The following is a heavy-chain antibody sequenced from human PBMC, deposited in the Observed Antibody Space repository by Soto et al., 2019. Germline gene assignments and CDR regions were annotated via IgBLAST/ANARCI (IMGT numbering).Heavy chain of an antibody. D-gene: IGHD2-15*01. CDR3: ARGSYCSGGSCYDWFDP. J-gene: IGHJ5*02. CDR1: GYSFTSYW. V-gene: IGHV5-51*01. Sequence: LGESLKISCKGSGYSFTSYWIGWVLQMPWKGLEWMGIIYPGDSDTRYSPSFQGQVTISADKSISTAYLQWSSLKASDTAMYYCARGSYCSGGSCYDWFDPWGQGTLVTVSS. CDR2: IYPGDSDT.